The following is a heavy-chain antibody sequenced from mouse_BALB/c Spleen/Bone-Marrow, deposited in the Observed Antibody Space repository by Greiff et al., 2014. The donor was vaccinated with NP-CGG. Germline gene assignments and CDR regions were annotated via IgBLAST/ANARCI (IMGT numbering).Heavy chain of an antibody. CDR2: IYPGDGDT. D-gene: IGHD2-1*01. CDR3: ARRVYGNYWYFDV. J-gene: IGHJ1*01. V-gene: IGHV1-80*01. CDR1: GYAFSSYW. Sequence: VQLQQSGAELVGPGSSVKISCKASGYAFSSYWMNWVKQRPGQGLEWIGQIYPGDGDTNYNGKFKGKATLTADKSSSTAYMQLSSLTSEDSAVYFCARRVYGNYWYFDVWGAGTTVTVSS.